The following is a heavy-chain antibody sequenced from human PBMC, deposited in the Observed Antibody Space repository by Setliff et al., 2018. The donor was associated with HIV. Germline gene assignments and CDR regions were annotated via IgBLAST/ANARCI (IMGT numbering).Heavy chain of an antibody. Sequence: GGSLRLSCAASGFTFSSYAMTWVRQAPGKGLEWVSVISGSGGSTYYADSVKGRFTISRDNSKNTLYLQMNSLRAEDTAVYFCAKDDYVWGNPFDYWGQGTLVTVSS. CDR1: GFTFSSYA. J-gene: IGHJ4*02. D-gene: IGHD3-16*01. CDR2: ISGSGGST. CDR3: AKDDYVWGNPFDY. V-gene: IGHV3-23*01.